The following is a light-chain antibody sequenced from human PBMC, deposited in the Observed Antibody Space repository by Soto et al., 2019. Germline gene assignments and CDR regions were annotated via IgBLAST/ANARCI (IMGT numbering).Light chain of an antibody. CDR3: HYGNSPPWT. CDR1: QSISSTS. Sequence: EIVLTQSPGTLSLSPGERATLSCRASQSISSTSLAWYQQKPGQAPRLLISGASSRATGIPDRFSVSGSGTEFTLSISSLEPEDFAVYYCHYGNSPPWTFAQGTKVDIK. V-gene: IGKV3-20*01. CDR2: GAS. J-gene: IGKJ1*01.